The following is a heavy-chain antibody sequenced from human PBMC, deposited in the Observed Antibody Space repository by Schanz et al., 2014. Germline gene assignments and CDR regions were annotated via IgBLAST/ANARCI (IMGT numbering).Heavy chain of an antibody. Sequence: VQVVESGGGVVQPGTSLRLSCAASGFTFRSYGMYWVRQAPGKGLEWVANINQDGSEEYYVDSLNGRLTISRDNARNSLYLQMNSLRAEDTAVYFCARGGAGSVLFFFDYWGQGTLVAVSS. V-gene: IGHV3-7*04. J-gene: IGHJ4*02. CDR3: ARGGAGSVLFFFDY. D-gene: IGHD3-10*01. CDR2: INQDGSEE. CDR1: GFTFRSYG.